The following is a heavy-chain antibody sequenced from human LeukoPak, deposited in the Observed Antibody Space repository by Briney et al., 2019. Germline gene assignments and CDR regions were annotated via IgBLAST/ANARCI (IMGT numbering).Heavy chain of an antibody. J-gene: IGHJ5*02. CDR3: ARDSALDYYDSENWFDR. V-gene: IGHV1-18*01. D-gene: IGHD3-10*01. Sequence: ASVKVSCKASGYTFSSYGISCVRQAPGQGLDWMGWISTYTGNTKYVQKFQGRVTMTTDTSTTTAYMELRALSSDDTAFYYCARDSALDYYDSENWFDRWGQGTLVTVSS. CDR1: GYTFSSYG. CDR2: ISTYTGNT.